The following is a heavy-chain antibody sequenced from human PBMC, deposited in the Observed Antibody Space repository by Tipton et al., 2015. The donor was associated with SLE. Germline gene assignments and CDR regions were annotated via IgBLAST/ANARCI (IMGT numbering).Heavy chain of an antibody. Sequence: GSLRLSCVVSGFTFSFRSYWMHWVRQVPGKGLVWVSRIDNDGADRIYADSVKGRFTISRDNAKNSLYLQMESLRAEDTALYYCARGAYYGSGNFPPNFWGQGTLVTVSS. CDR1: GFTFSFRSYW. D-gene: IGHD3-10*01. CDR3: ARGAYYGSGNFPPNF. J-gene: IGHJ4*02. CDR2: IDNDGADR. V-gene: IGHV3-74*01.